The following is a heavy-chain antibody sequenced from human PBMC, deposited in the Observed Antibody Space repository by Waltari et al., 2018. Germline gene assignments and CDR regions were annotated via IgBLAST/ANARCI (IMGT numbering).Heavy chain of an antibody. J-gene: IGHJ3*02. Sequence: EVQLVESGGGLVKPGGSLRLSCAASGFTFSSYSMNWVRQAPGKGLEWVSSISSSSSYIDYADSVKGRFTISRDNAKNSLYLQMNSLRAEDTAVYYCARVRDGAVGAFDIWGQGTMVTVSS. CDR3: ARVRDGAVGAFDI. D-gene: IGHD3-16*01. CDR1: GFTFSSYS. CDR2: ISSSSSYI. V-gene: IGHV3-21*01.